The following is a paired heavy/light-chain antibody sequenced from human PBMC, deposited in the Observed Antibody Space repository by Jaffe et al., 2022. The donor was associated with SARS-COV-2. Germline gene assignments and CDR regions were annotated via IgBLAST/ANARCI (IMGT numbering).Light chain of an antibody. J-gene: IGKJ5*01. Sequence: EIVLTQSPGTLSLSPGDRATLSCRASQSVRNYLAWFQQKPGQAPRLLIYDASNRATGIPARFTGSGSGTDFTLTINSLEPEDFAVYYCQQRSSWPLTFGQGTRLEIK. CDR3: QQRSSWPLT. CDR2: DAS. V-gene: IGKV3-11*01. CDR1: QSVRNY.
Heavy chain of an antibody. CDR1: GFTFSDFS. Sequence: EVRLAESGGRLVQPGGSLRVSCAASGFTFSDFSMNWVRQAPGKGLEWVSYINPGSNSIYYGDSVKGRFIISRDNAKNSLYLQMNSLRDEDTAIYYCARGGCSGGSCYPYYYYYGMDVWGQGTTVTVSS. CDR3: ARGGCSGGSCYPYYYYYGMDV. D-gene: IGHD2-15*01. J-gene: IGHJ6*02. CDR2: INPGSNSI. V-gene: IGHV3-48*02.